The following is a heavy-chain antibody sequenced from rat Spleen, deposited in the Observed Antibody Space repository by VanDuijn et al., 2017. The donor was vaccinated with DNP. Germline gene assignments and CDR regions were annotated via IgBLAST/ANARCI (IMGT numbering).Heavy chain of an antibody. Sequence: EVQLVESGGGLVQAGRSLKLSCAASGFTFSDYYMAWVRQAPTKGLEWVAYTNYDGGSTYNGDSVKGRFTISRDNAKSTLYLQMNSLRSEDMATYYCARHVLPLRVWDYWGQGVMVTVSS. CDR1: GFTFSDYY. CDR2: TNYDGGST. CDR3: ARHVLPLRVWDY. V-gene: IGHV5-22*01. D-gene: IGHD1-4*01. J-gene: IGHJ2*01.